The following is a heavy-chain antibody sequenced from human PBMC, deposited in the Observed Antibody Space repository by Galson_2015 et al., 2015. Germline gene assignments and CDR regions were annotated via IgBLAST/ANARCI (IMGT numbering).Heavy chain of an antibody. CDR3: ARDGGDGDSISTHAFDI. D-gene: IGHD3-3*02. V-gene: IGHV3-30-3*01. Sequence: SLRLSCAASGFTFSSYAMHWVRQAPGKGLEWVAVISYDGSNKYYADSVKGRFTISRDNSKNTLYLQMNSLRAEDTAVYYCARDGGDGDSISTHAFDIWGQGTMVTVSS. J-gene: IGHJ3*02. CDR1: GFTFSSYA. CDR2: ISYDGSNK.